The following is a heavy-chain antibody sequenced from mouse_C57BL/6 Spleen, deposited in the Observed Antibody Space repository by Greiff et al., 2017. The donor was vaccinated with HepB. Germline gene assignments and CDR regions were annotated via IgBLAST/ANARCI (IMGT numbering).Heavy chain of an antibody. V-gene: IGHV1-52*01. CDR1: GYTFTSYW. CDR2: IDPSDSET. CDR3: ARRGSSGHYFDY. D-gene: IGHD3-2*02. J-gene: IGHJ2*01. Sequence: QVQLQQPGAELVRPGSSVKLSCKASGYTFTSYWMHWVKQRPIQGLEWIGNIDPSDSETHYNQKFKDKATLTVDKSSSTAYMQLSSLTSEDSAVYYCARRGSSGHYFDYWGLGTTLTVSS.